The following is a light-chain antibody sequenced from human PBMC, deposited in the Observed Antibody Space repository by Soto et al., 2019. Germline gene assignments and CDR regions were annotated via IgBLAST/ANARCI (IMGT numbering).Light chain of an antibody. CDR2: GAS. V-gene: IGKV3-15*01. Sequence: EIVMTQSPATLSVSPGERATLSCRASQSVSSNLAWYQQKPGQAPRLLIYGASTRATGIPARFSGSGSGTEFTLAIWRLEPEDFAVYYCHQFGYSPRTFGQGTKVDIK. CDR1: QSVSSN. J-gene: IGKJ1*01. CDR3: HQFGYSPRT.